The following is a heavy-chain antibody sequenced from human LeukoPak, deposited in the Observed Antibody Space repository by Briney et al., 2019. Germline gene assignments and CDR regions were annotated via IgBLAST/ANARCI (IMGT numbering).Heavy chain of an antibody. Sequence: GGSLRLSCAAPGFTFSSFGMHWVRQAPGKGLEWVAFIRYDGSNKNYADSVKGRFTIFRDNSENTLFLQMNSLRAEDTAVYYCAKERYSSGWLDYWGQGTLVTVSS. V-gene: IGHV3-30*02. CDR2: IRYDGSNK. J-gene: IGHJ4*02. CDR1: GFTFSSFG. CDR3: AKERYSSGWLDY. D-gene: IGHD6-19*01.